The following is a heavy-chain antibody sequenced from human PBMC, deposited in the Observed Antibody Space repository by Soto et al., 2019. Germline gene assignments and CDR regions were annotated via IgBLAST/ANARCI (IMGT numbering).Heavy chain of an antibody. CDR3: ARDNCSSTSCYTSNTGYWFDP. V-gene: IGHV1-69*01. D-gene: IGHD2-2*02. J-gene: IGHJ5*02. CDR2: IIPIFGTA. CDR1: GGTFSSYA. Sequence: QVQLVQSGAEVKKPGSSVKVSCKASGGTFSSYAISWVRQAPGQGLEWMGGIIPIFGTANYAQKFQGRVTITADESTSTAYMELSSLRSEDTAVYYCARDNCSSTSCYTSNTGYWFDPWGQGTLVTVSS.